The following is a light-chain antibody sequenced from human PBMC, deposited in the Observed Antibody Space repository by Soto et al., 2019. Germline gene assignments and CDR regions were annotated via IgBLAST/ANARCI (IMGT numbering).Light chain of an antibody. CDR2: GAS. J-gene: IGKJ3*01. CDR1: PSVSSRY. V-gene: IGKV3-20*01. Sequence: EIVLTQSPGTLSLSPGERATLSCRASPSVSSRYLAWYQQTPGRAPRPLIYGASSSATGIPDRFSGSGSGTDFTLTISRLEPEDFAVYYCHHYDNSPPFTFGPGTKVDIK. CDR3: HHYDNSPPFT.